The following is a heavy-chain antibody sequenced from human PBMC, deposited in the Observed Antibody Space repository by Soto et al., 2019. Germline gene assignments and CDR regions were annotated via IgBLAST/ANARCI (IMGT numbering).Heavy chain of an antibody. J-gene: IGHJ4*02. CDR2: INHSGST. D-gene: IGHD6-13*01. CDR3: AISAAAAPFDY. CDR1: GGSFSGYY. V-gene: IGHV4-34*01. Sequence: QVQLQQWGAGLLKPSETLSLTCAVYGGSFSGYYWSWIRQPPGKGLEWIGEINHSGSTNYNPSLKSRVTISVDTSKNQFSLKLSSVTAADTAVYYCAISAAAAPFDYWGQGTLVTVSS.